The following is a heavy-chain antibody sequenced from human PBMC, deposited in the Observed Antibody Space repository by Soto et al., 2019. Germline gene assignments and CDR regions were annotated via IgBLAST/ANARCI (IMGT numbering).Heavy chain of an antibody. V-gene: IGHV3-74*01. CDR1: VCTFSSYW. Sequence: PLGSLRLSCASSVCTFSSYWMHCVRQAPGKWLVWVSRINSDGSSTSYADSVKGRFTISRDNAKNTLYLQMNSLRAEDTAVYYCARFQGPPYDFWGGYAYYYYGMDVWDQGTTVTLSS. CDR2: INSDGSST. CDR3: ARFQGPPYDFWGGYAYYYYGMDV. J-gene: IGHJ6*02. D-gene: IGHD3-3*01.